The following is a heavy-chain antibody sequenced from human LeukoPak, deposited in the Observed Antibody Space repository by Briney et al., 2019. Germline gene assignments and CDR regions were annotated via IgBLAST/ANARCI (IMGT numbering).Heavy chain of an antibody. J-gene: IGHJ4*02. CDR1: GDSVSSNSAT. V-gene: IGHV6-1*01. Sequence: SQTLSLTCAISGDSVSSNSATWNWIRQSPSRGLEWLGTTYYRSKWYNGYAVSVKSRITINPDTSKNQFSLKLSSVTAADTAVYYCARQRTGIAAAGRLLDYWGQGTLVTVSS. D-gene: IGHD6-13*01. CDR3: ARQRTGIAAAGRLLDY. CDR2: TYYRSKWYN.